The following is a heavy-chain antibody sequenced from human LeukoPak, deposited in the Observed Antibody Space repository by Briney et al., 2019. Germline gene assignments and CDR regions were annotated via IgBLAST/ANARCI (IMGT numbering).Heavy chain of an antibody. CDR1: GGSISSGGYY. V-gene: IGHV4-31*03. CDR2: IYYSGST. CDR3: ARERVPAAPYYYGMDV. J-gene: IGHJ6*04. D-gene: IGHD2-2*01. Sequence: PSETLSLTCTVSGGSISSGGYYWSWIRQHPGKGLEWIGYIYYSGSTYYNPSLKSRVTISVDTSKNQFSLKLSSVTAADTAVYYCARERVPAAPYYYGMDVWGKGTTVTVS.